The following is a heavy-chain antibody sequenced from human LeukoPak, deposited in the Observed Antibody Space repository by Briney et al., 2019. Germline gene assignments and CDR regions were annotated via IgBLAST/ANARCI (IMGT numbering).Heavy chain of an antibody. CDR3: ARFIAAAGTYYYYYMDV. V-gene: IGHV4-59*01. D-gene: IGHD6-13*01. CDR2: IYYSGST. Sequence: SETLSLTCTVSGGSISSYYWSWIRQPPGKGLEWIGFIYYSGSTNYNPSLKSRVTISVDTSKKQFSLKVRSVTAADTAVYYCARFIAAAGTYYYYYMDVWGKGTTVTVSS. CDR1: GGSISSYY. J-gene: IGHJ6*03.